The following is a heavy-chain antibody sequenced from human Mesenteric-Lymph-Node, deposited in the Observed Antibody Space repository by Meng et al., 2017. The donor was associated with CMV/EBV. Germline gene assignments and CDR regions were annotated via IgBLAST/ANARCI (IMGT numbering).Heavy chain of an antibody. Sequence: ASVKVSCKAFGYSFIDYYIHWLRQAPGQGLEWMGWMNPNGGGRNSVQKFQGMVSMTRDTSISTAYLELSSLRLDDTAVYYCARGYRDESSNFETFDIWGQGTMVTVSS. J-gene: IGHJ3*02. CDR2: MNPNGGGR. CDR3: ARGYRDESSNFETFDI. V-gene: IGHV1-2*02. D-gene: IGHD1-26*01. CDR1: GYSFIDYY.